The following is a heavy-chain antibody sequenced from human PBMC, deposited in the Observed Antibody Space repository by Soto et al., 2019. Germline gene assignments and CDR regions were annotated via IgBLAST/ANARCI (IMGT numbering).Heavy chain of an antibody. CDR3: ARGGYRTLAWFDP. CDR2: IYHSGTT. CDR1: GVSISNYY. J-gene: IGHJ5*02. V-gene: IGHV4-59*01. Sequence: QVQVQESGPGLVKPSETLSLTCTVSGVSISNYYWSWIRQSPGKGLEWIANIYHSGTTNYNLSLKGRVSISIASSKNQVSLRLKSVTAADTAVYYCARGGYRTLAWFDPWGQGTLVTVSS. D-gene: IGHD5-18*01.